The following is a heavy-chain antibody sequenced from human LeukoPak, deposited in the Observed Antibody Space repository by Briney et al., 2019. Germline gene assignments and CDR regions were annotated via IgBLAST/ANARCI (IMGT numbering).Heavy chain of an antibody. CDR1: GFTFSSYG. V-gene: IGHV3-30*18. D-gene: IGHD5-18*01. Sequence: GGSLRLPCAASGFTFSSYGMHWVRQAPGKGLEWVAVISYDGSNKYYADSVKGRFTISRDNSKNTLYLQMNSLRAEDTAVYYCAKEGGYSYVYWGQGTLVTVSS. CDR3: AKEGGYSYVY. J-gene: IGHJ4*02. CDR2: ISYDGSNK.